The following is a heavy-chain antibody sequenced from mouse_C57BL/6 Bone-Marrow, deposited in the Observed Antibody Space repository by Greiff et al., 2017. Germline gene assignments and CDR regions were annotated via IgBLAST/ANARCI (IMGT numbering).Heavy chain of an antibody. J-gene: IGHJ4*01. V-gene: IGHV5-16*01. Sequence: EVQLVESEGGLVQPGSSMKLSCTASGFTFSDYYMAWVRQVPEKGLEWVANINYDGSSTYYLDSLKGRFIISRDNAKNILYLQMSSLKSEDTATYYCARLRLLRESMDYWGQGTSVTVTS. CDR2: INYDGSST. D-gene: IGHD2-3*01. CDR1: GFTFSDYY. CDR3: ARLRLLRESMDY.